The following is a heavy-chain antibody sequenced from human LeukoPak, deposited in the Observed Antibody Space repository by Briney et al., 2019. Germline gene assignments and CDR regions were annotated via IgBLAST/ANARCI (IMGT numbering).Heavy chain of an antibody. CDR1: GFTFSSYA. J-gene: IGHJ6*02. CDR3: ASEVSVAAEGMDV. V-gene: IGHV3-23*01. CDR2: ISGSGGST. D-gene: IGHD6-6*01. Sequence: PGGSLRLSCAASGFTFSSYAMSWVRQAPGKGLEWVSAISGSGGSTYYADSVKGRFTISRDNSKNTLYLQMDSLRAEDTAVYFCASEVSVAAEGMDVWGQGTTVTVSS.